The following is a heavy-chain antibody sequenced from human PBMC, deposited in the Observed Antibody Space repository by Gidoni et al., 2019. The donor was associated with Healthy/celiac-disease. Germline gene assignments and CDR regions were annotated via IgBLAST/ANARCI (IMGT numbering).Heavy chain of an antibody. Sequence: EVQLVESGGGVVQPGGSLRLSCAASGFTFDDYAMHWVRQAPGKGLGWVSLISGDGGSKYYADSGKGRFNILREKSKKPLYLEKNRLRTEGPGLYYCGKDRLWVGLNFGYWGPGTLVTVSS. D-gene: IGHD3-10*01. V-gene: IGHV3-43*02. CDR2: ISGDGGSK. J-gene: IGHJ4*01. CDR1: GFTFDDYA. CDR3: GKDRLWVGLNFGY.